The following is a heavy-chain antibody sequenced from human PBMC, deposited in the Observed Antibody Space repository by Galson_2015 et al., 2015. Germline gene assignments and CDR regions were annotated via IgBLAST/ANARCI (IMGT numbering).Heavy chain of an antibody. D-gene: IGHD7-27*01. CDR3: AKDQYWGHPKGFDY. Sequence: SLRLSCAASGFTFSSYAMNWVRQAPGKGPEWVSTISGSGGSTYYADSVKGRFTISRDNSKNTLYVQMNSLRAEDTAVYYCAKDQYWGHPKGFDYWGQGALVTVSS. J-gene: IGHJ4*02. CDR1: GFTFSSYA. V-gene: IGHV3-23*01. CDR2: ISGSGGST.